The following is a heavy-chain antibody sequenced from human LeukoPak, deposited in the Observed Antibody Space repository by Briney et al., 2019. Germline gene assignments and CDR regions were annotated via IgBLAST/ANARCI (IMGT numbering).Heavy chain of an antibody. V-gene: IGHV4-59*08. D-gene: IGHD3-16*01. Sequence: SETLSLTCSVSGGSVSSYYWSWIRQPPGKGLEWIGYIYYSGSTNYNPSLKSRVTISVDTSKNQFSLKLSSVTAADTAVYYCARGGYFDYWGQGTLVTVSS. J-gene: IGHJ4*02. CDR2: IYYSGST. CDR1: GGSVSSYY. CDR3: ARGGYFDY.